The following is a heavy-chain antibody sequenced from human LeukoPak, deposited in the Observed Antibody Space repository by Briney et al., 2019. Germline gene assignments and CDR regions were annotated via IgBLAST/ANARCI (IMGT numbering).Heavy chain of an antibody. CDR3: ARVTVPVWFGGGGGTD. D-gene: IGHD3-10*01. J-gene: IGHJ4*02. CDR2: MNPNSGNT. CDR1: GYTFTSYD. Sequence: ASVKVSCKASGYTFTSYDINWVRQAPGQGLEWMGWMNPNSGNTGYAQKFQGRVTMTRNTSISTAYMELSSLRSEDTAVYYCARVTVPVWFGGGGGTDWGQGTLVTVSS. V-gene: IGHV1-8*01.